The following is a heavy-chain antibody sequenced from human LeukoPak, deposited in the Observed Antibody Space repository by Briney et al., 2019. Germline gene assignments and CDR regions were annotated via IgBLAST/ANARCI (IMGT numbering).Heavy chain of an antibody. D-gene: IGHD3-10*01. Sequence: PSETLSLTCTVSGGSISSGSYYWSWIRQPAGKGLEWIGRIYTSGSTNYNPSLKSRVTISVDTSKNQFSLKLSSVTAADTAVYYCARDRSIYGSGHSARGRYNWFDPWGQGTLVTVSS. V-gene: IGHV4-61*02. J-gene: IGHJ5*02. CDR3: ARDRSIYGSGHSARGRYNWFDP. CDR2: IYTSGST. CDR1: GGSISSGSYY.